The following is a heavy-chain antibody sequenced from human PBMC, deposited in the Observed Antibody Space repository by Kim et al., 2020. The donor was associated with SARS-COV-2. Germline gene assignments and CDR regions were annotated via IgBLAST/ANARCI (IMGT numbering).Heavy chain of an antibody. CDR3: ARGHFGDFRGYAFDI. J-gene: IGHJ3*02. CDR2: IYYSGTS. Sequence: SETLSLTCSVSGGPIDSSTYYWGWIRQPPGKGLEWIGYIYYSGTSNYNPSLKSRVTMSVDTSKNQFSLNLTSVTAADTAVYYCARGHFGDFRGYAFDIWGQGTKVTVSS. V-gene: IGHV4-61*05. D-gene: IGHD4-17*01. CDR1: GGPIDSSTYY.